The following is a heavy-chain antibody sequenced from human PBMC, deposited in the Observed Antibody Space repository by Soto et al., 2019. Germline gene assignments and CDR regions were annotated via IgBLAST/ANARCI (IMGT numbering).Heavy chain of an antibody. CDR2: ISWNRGSI. Sequence: EVQLVESGGGLVQPGRSLRLSCAASGFTFNNYAMHWVRQVPGKGLEWVSGISWNRGSIGYADSVKGRFTISRDNAKNSLYMQMNTLRAEDTALSYCATDISYYGLGSYPIVYYWGQGTLVTVSS. V-gene: IGHV3-9*01. D-gene: IGHD3-10*01. CDR1: GFTFNNYA. CDR3: ATDISYYGLGSYPIVYY. J-gene: IGHJ4*02.